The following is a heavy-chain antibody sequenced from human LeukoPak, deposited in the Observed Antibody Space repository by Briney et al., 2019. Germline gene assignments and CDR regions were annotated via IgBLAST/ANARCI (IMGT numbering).Heavy chain of an antibody. CDR1: GYTFTGYY. J-gene: IGHJ4*02. CDR2: INPNSGGT. CDR3: ARGEYYDRSAYCFD. Sequence: ASVKVSCKASGYTFTGYYMHWVRQAPGQGLEWMGRINPNSGGTNYVQRFQGRVTMTRDTSISTAYMELSRLRSDDTAVYYCARGEYYDRSAYCFDWGQGTLVTVSS. V-gene: IGHV1-2*06. D-gene: IGHD3-22*01.